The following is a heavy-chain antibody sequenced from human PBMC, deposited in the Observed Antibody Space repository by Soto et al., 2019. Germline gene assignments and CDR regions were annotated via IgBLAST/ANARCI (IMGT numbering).Heavy chain of an antibody. J-gene: IGHJ4*02. CDR3: AKDNAGYSSGSSFFDY. CDR2: IWYDGSNK. CDR1: GFTFSSYG. D-gene: IGHD6-25*01. Sequence: QVQLVESGGGVVQPGRSLRLSCAASGFTFSSYGMHWVRQAPGKGLEWVAVIWYDGSNKYYAESLKGRFTIARDNSKNTLSLQMSSLRAEDTAVYYCAKDNAGYSSGSSFFDYWGQGTLVTVSS. V-gene: IGHV3-33*03.